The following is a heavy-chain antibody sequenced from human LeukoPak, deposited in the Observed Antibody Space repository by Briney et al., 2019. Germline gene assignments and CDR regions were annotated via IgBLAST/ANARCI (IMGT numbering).Heavy chain of an antibody. CDR3: ARSAGYSYGGGEIDY. J-gene: IGHJ4*02. Sequence: SETLSLTCTVSGGSISSYYWSWIGQPPGKGLEWIGYIYYSGSTKYNPSLKSRVTISVGTSKNQLSLKLSSVTAADTAVYYCARSAGYSYGGGEIDYWGQGTLVTVSS. V-gene: IGHV4-59*01. D-gene: IGHD5-18*01. CDR2: IYYSGST. CDR1: GGSISSYY.